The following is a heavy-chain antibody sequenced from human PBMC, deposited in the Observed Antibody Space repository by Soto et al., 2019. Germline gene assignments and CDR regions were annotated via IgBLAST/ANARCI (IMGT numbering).Heavy chain of an antibody. CDR1: GFSFVNYA. D-gene: IGHD6-19*01. J-gene: IGHJ4*02. Sequence: EVQLLESGGGLEQRGGSLRLSCAASGFSFVNYAMNWVRQAPGKGLEWVSGLSGSGTSTYYADSVKGRFTISRDNSRDTLFLQMNSLTADDTAVYYCAKATTNGGWFNPFDSWGQGALATVSS. V-gene: IGHV3-23*01. CDR2: LSGSGTST. CDR3: AKATTNGGWFNPFDS.